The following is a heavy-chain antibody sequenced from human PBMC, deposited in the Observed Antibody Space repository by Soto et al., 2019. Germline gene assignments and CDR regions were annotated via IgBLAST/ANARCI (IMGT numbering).Heavy chain of an antibody. Sequence: CRRLSCAALGMTVSCNYMTWVRLAPGKGLEWVSLVYSGGATHYAASVKGRFTISTHSSQNTLFLQMNSLRTEDTATYYCVRGRYGSEIHWGQGTKVTVS. V-gene: IGHV3-53*04. J-gene: IGHJ4*02. CDR2: VYSGGAT. CDR1: GMTVSCNY. D-gene: IGHD3-10*01. CDR3: VRGRYGSEIH.